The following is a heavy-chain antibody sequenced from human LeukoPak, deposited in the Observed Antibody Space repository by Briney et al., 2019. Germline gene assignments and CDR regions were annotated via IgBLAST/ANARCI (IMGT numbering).Heavy chain of an antibody. CDR3: ARHGRLVGAIDY. CDR2: IYTSGST. Sequence: SETLSLTCTVSGGSISSGSYYWSWIRQPAGKGLEWIGRIYTSGSTNYNPSLKSRVTISVDTSKNQFSLKLSSVTAADTAVYYCARHGRLVGAIDYWGQGTLVTVSS. V-gene: IGHV4-61*02. CDR1: GGSISSGSYY. J-gene: IGHJ4*02. D-gene: IGHD1-26*01.